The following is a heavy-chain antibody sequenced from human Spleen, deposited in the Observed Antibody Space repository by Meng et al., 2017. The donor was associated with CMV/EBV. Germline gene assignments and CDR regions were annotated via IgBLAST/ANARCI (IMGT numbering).Heavy chain of an antibody. D-gene: IGHD1-14*01. CDR3: ARDMYPGFDP. V-gene: IGHV4-4*02. Sequence: LTCGVSGVAISGTNWGGWVRQPPGKGLEWIGEIYHSGSTKYNPSLKSRVTISVDKSKNQFSLKLNSVTAADTAVYYCARDMYPGFDPWGQGTLVTVSS. CDR2: IYHSGST. CDR1: GVAISGTNW. J-gene: IGHJ5*02.